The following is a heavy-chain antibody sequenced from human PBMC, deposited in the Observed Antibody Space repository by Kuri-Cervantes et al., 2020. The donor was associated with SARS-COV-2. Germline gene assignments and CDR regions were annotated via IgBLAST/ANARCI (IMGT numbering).Heavy chain of an antibody. Sequence: GGSLRLSCAASGFTFSGYWMNWVRQAPGKGLEWVANIKQDGSEKYYVDSVKGRFTISRDNAKNSLYLQMNSLRAEDTAVYYCARDRGQQWLVGEFDYWGQGTLVTVSS. J-gene: IGHJ4*02. CDR1: GFTFSGYW. CDR2: IKQDGSEK. D-gene: IGHD6-19*01. V-gene: IGHV3-7*01. CDR3: ARDRGQQWLVGEFDY.